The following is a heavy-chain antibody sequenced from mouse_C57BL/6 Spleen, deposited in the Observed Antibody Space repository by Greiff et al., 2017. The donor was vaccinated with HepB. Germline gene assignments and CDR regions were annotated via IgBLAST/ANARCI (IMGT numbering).Heavy chain of an antibody. Sequence: EVKLMESGPGLAKPSQTLSLTCSVTGYSITSDYWNWIRKFPGNKLEYMGYISYSGSTYYNPSLKSRISITRDTSKNQYYLQLNSVTTEDTATYYCARNYYGSSYPYWYFDVWGTGTTVTVSS. CDR1: GYSITSDY. CDR3: ARNYYGSSYPYWYFDV. J-gene: IGHJ1*03. D-gene: IGHD1-1*01. CDR2: ISYSGST. V-gene: IGHV3-8*01.